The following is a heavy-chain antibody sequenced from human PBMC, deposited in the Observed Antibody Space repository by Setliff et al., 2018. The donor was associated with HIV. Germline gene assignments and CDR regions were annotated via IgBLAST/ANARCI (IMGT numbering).Heavy chain of an antibody. J-gene: IGHJ4*02. Sequence: PSVKVSCKASGYTFTNYYIHWVRQAPGQGLEWMGLINPSGGRTSYAQKFQGRLTMTRDTSRSTVYMELSSLRSEDTAVYYCARADSSNWYHVDYWGQGTLVTVSS. CDR2: INPSGGRT. D-gene: IGHD6-13*01. CDR1: GYTFTNYY. V-gene: IGHV1-46*01. CDR3: ARADSSNWYHVDY.